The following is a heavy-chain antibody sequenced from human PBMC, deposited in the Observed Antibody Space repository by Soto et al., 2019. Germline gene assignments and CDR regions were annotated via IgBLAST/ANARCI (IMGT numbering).Heavy chain of an antibody. CDR3: AKXRGGVTMIVVVITAFDY. V-gene: IGHV3-23*01. J-gene: IGHJ4*02. D-gene: IGHD3-22*01. Sequence: GGSLRLSCAASGFTFSSYAMSWVRQAPGKGLEWVSAISGSGGSTYYADSVKGRFTISRDNSKNTLYLQMNSLRAEDTAVYYCAKXRGGVTMIVVVITAFDYWGQGALVTVSS. CDR1: GFTFSSYA. CDR2: ISGSGGST.